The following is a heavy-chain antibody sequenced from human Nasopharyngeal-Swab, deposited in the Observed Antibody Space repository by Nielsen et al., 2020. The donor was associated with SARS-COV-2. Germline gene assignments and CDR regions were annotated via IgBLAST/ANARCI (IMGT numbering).Heavy chain of an antibody. V-gene: IGHV3-53*01. CDR2: IYSGGST. Sequence: GASLKISCAASGFTFSSYAMSWVRQAPGKGLEWVSVIYSGGSTYYADSVKGRFTISRDNSKNTLYLQMNSLRAEDTAVYYCASLLTWGQGTLVTVSS. CDR3: ASLLT. J-gene: IGHJ5*02. D-gene: IGHD2-8*01. CDR1: GFTFSSYA.